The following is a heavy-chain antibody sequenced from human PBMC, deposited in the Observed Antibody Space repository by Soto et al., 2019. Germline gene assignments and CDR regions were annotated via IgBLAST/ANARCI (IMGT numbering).Heavy chain of an antibody. V-gene: IGHV4-39*01. D-gene: IGHD6-13*01. CDR1: GGSISSGGYY. Sequence: PSETLSLTCTVSGGSISSGGYYWSWIRQHPGKGLEWIGYIYYSGSTYYNPSLKSRVTISVDTSKNQFSLKLSSVTAADTAVYYCARHAAAGTVWFDPWGQGTLVTVSS. CDR2: IYYSGST. J-gene: IGHJ5*02. CDR3: ARHAAAGTVWFDP.